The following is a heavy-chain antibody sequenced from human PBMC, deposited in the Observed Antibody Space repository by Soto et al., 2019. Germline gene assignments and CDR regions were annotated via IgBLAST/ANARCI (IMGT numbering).Heavy chain of an antibody. D-gene: IGHD3-22*01. J-gene: IGHJ6*02. CDR3: ARTASSCDYSYYEYYVLDV. CDR1: GGSISSSHW. CDR2: IYHSGST. Sequence: PAETLVSTFAVSGGSISSSHWWSWVRPPPGKGLEWIGEIYHSGSTNYNPSLKSRVTISVDKSKNQLSVKLSSVTAADTAGDYWARTASSCDYSYYEYYVLDVGGHGSTVT. V-gene: IGHV4-4*02.